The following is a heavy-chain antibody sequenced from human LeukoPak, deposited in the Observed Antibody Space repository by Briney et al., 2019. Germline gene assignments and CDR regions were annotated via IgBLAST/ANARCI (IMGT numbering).Heavy chain of an antibody. Sequence: ASVKVSCKASGYTFTSYGISWVRQAPGQGLEWMGWISAYNGNTNYAQKLQGRVTMTTDTSTSTAYMELRSLRSDDTAVYYCARDRPARYCSSTSCASAGIWGQGTMVTVSS. CDR1: GYTFTSYG. D-gene: IGHD2-2*01. J-gene: IGHJ3*02. CDR3: ARDRPARYCSSTSCASAGI. CDR2: ISAYNGNT. V-gene: IGHV1-18*01.